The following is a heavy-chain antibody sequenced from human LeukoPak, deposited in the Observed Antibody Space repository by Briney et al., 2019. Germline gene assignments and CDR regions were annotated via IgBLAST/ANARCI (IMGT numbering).Heavy chain of an antibody. CDR2: TYSDGSK. V-gene: IGHV3-66*02. J-gene: IGHJ4*02. CDR1: GFTLRSNY. CDR3: ARVSAGD. D-gene: IGHD4-17*01. Sequence: GGSLRLSYAASGFTLRSNYMRWVRQAPGKGLEWVSITYSDGSKYYADSLKGRFTISRDNSKNTVYLQMNSLRAEDTAVYYCARVSAGDWGQGTLVTVSS.